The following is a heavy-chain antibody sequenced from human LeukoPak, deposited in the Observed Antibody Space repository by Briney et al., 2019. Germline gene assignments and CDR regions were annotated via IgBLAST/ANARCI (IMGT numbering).Heavy chain of an antibody. V-gene: IGHV1-69*04. J-gene: IGHJ6*02. CDR2: IIPILGIA. D-gene: IGHD3-9*01. CDR1: GGTFSSYA. CDR3: ASTGKYYDILTGYWVV. Sequence: APVKVSCKASGGTFSSYAISWVRQAPGQGLEWMGRIIPILGIANYAQKFQGRVTITADKSTSTAYMELSSLRSEDTAVYYCASTGKYYDILTGYWVVWGQGTTVTVSS.